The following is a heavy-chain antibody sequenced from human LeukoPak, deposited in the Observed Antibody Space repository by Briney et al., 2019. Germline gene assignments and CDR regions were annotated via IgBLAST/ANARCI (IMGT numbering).Heavy chain of an antibody. CDR3: ARDEGNSGWYTFDY. D-gene: IGHD6-19*01. CDR2: TYYRSRWYY. Sequence: SQTLSLTCVISGDSVSSKNGAWNWIRQSPSRGLEWLGRTYYRSRWYYDYAASMIGRININPDTSKNQISLELDSVDPEDTAVYYCARDEGNSGWYTFDYWGQGILVTVSS. CDR1: GDSVSSKNGA. J-gene: IGHJ4*02. V-gene: IGHV6-1*01.